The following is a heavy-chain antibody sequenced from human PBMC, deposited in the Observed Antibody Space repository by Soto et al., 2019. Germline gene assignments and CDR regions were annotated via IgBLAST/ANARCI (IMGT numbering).Heavy chain of an antibody. Sequence: PXETLSLTCTVSGGSISSYYWSWIWQPPGKGLEWIGYIYYSGSTNYNPSLKSRVTISVDTSKNQFSLKLSSVTAADTAVYYCARERYYGMDVWGQGTTVTVSS. CDR1: GGSISSYY. J-gene: IGHJ6*02. CDR2: IYYSGST. CDR3: ARERYYGMDV. V-gene: IGHV4-59*01.